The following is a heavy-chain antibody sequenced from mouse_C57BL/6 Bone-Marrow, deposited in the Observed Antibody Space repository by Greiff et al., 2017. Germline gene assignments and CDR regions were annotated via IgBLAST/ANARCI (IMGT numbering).Heavy chain of an antibody. CDR1: GYTFTDYS. J-gene: IGHJ2*01. CDR3: ARGGSSVRYYFDY. CDR2: IYPGSGNT. D-gene: IGHD3-2*02. Sequence: VLLQQSGAELVRPGASVKLSCTASGYTFTDYSINWVKPRPGQGLEWIATIYPGSGNTYYNEKFKGKATLTAENSSSTAYMQLSSLTSEDSAVYFCARGGSSVRYYFDYWGQGTTLTVSS. V-gene: IGHV1-76*01.